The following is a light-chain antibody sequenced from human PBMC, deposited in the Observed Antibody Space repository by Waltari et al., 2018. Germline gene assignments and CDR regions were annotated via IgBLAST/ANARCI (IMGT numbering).Light chain of an antibody. Sequence: DLQMTQSPSSQSASVGDRVPITCRASQYISDSLAWYQQKPGKAPKLLLSAASRLKSGVPPRFSGSASGTVYTLTISSLQPDDFATYYCQQYYFTPYTFGQGTKLEIK. CDR1: QYISDS. CDR3: QQYYFTPYT. CDR2: AAS. J-gene: IGKJ2*01. V-gene: IGKV1-NL1*01.